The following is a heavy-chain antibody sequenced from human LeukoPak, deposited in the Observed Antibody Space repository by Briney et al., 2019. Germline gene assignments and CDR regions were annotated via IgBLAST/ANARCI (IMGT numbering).Heavy chain of an antibody. J-gene: IGHJ5*02. V-gene: IGHV1-2*02. CDR2: INPKSGGI. Sequence: ASVKVSCKASGYTFTGYYMHWVRQAPGQGFEWMRWINPKSGGIHYAQKFQDRVTMTRDTSISTSYMELNSLRSDDTAVYYCAREGAAAEDVNWFDPWGQGTLVTVSS. D-gene: IGHD6-25*01. CDR1: GYTFTGYY. CDR3: AREGAAAEDVNWFDP.